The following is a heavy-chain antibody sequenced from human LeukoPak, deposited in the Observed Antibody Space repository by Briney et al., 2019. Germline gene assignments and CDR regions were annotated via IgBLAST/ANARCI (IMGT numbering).Heavy chain of an antibody. V-gene: IGHV5-51*01. Sequence: GGSLEISWQGSGCAFISYWIGWERPVPGKGLEWMGIVYPGDSDTRYSPSFRGQVTISADKSINTAYLQWSSLKASDTAMYYCASGDSGAFDIWGQGTMVTVSS. D-gene: IGHD3-3*01. CDR3: ASGDSGAFDI. J-gene: IGHJ3*02. CDR2: VYPGDSDT. CDR1: GCAFISYW.